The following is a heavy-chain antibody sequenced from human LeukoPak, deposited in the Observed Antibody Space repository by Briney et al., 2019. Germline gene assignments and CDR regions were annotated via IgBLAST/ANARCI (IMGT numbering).Heavy chain of an antibody. V-gene: IGHV3-9*01. CDR1: GFTFDDYA. CDR2: ISWNSGSI. D-gene: IGHD6-13*01. J-gene: IGHJ4*02. CDR3: AKDPSSSWYYFDY. Sequence: PGGSLRLSCAASGFTFDDYAMHWVRQAPGKGLEWVSGISWNSGSIGYADSVKGRFTISRDNAKNSLYLQMNSLRAEDTALYYCAKDPSSSWYYFDYLGQGTLVTVSS.